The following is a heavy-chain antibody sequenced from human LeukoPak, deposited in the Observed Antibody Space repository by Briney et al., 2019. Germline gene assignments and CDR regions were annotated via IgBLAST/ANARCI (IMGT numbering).Heavy chain of an antibody. V-gene: IGHV3-73*01. CDR1: GFTLNGFD. D-gene: IGHD3-10*01. Sequence: GGSLKLSCVASGFTLNGFDVHWVRQASGKGLEWVGRIKTKTENYATAYAASVKGRFTLSRDDSKSTAYLQMNSLKIDDTAVYYCSRRPLPGSSNVWGQGTTVTVSS. CDR2: IKTKTENYAT. CDR3: SRRPLPGSSNV. J-gene: IGHJ6*02.